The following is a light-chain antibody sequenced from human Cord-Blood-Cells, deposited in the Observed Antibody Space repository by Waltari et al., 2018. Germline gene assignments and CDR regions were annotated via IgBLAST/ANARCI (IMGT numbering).Light chain of an antibody. Sequence: DIQMPQSPSSRSASVGDRVTITCRASQSISSYLNWYQQKPGKAPKLLIYAASSLQSGVPSRFSGSVSGTDFTLTISSLQPEDFATYYCQQSYSTPRTFGQGTKVEIK. J-gene: IGKJ1*01. CDR3: QQSYSTPRT. CDR2: AAS. CDR1: QSISSY. V-gene: IGKV1-39*01.